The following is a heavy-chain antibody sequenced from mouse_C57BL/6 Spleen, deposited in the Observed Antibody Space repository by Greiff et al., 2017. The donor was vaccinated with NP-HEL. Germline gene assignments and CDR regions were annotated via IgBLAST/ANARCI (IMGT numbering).Heavy chain of an antibody. Sequence: QVQLKESGPGLVQPSQSLSITCTVSGFSLTSYGVHWVRQSPGKGLEWLGVIWRGGSTDYNAAFMSRLSITKDNSKSQVFFKMNRLQADDTAIYYCAKGGSTMITTGDYYAMDYWGQGTSVTVSS. D-gene: IGHD2-4*01. CDR3: AKGGSTMITTGDYYAMDY. V-gene: IGHV2-5*01. J-gene: IGHJ4*01. CDR2: IWRGGST. CDR1: GFSLTSYG.